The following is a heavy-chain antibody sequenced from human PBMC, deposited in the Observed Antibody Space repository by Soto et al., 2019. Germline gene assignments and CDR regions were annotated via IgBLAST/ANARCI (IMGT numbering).Heavy chain of an antibody. CDR2: IWDEGSNK. CDR1: GFTFSSYG. CDR3: ARERVGDILTGDYGMDV. V-gene: IGHV3-33*01. D-gene: IGHD3-9*01. J-gene: IGHJ6*02. Sequence: QVQLVESGGGVVQPGRSLRLSCAASGFTFSSYGMHWVRQAPGKGLEWVAVIWDEGSNKYYADSVKGRFTISRDKSKNSRYLQMNSLRAEDTAVYYCARERVGDILTGDYGMDVWGQGTTVTVSS.